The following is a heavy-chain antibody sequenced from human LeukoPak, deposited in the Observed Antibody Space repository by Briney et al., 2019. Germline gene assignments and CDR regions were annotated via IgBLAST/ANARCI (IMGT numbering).Heavy chain of an antibody. V-gene: IGHV3-38-3*01. CDR1: GFTVSSNE. Sequence: GGSLRLSCAASGFTVSSNEMSWVRQAPGKGLEWVSSISGGSTYYADSRKGRFTISRDNSKNTLHLQMNSLRAEDTAVYYCAKDYGDYGGDLAGYWGQGTLVTVSS. D-gene: IGHD4-17*01. J-gene: IGHJ4*02. CDR3: AKDYGDYGGDLAGY. CDR2: ISGGST.